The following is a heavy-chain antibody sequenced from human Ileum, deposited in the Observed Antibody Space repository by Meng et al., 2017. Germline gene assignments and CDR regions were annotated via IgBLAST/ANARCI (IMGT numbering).Heavy chain of an antibody. CDR2: ISQSGTT. Sequence: QVQLQESGPGLVKPSGTRARTCAVSGGSISNGKWWSWVRQPPGKGLEWIGEISQSGTTNYYPSLNSRVSISLDKANNHLSLTLTSVTAADTAVYYCATYGSGFTPPLDPWGQGILVTVSS. V-gene: IGHV4-4*02. CDR3: ATYGSGFTPPLDP. J-gene: IGHJ5*02. D-gene: IGHD3-10*01. CDR1: GGSISNGKW.